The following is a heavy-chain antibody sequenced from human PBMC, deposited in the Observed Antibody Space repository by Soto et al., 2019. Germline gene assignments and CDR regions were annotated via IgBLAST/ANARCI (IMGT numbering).Heavy chain of an antibody. J-gene: IGHJ4*02. Sequence: GASVKVSCNASGYTFTSYYMHCVRQAPGQGLEWMGIINPSGGSTSYAQKFQGRVTMTRDTSTSTVYMELSSLRSEDTAVYYCATLRYDSSVAGYFDYWGQGTLVTVSS. CDR2: INPSGGST. V-gene: IGHV1-46*01. CDR1: GYTFTSYY. CDR3: ATLRYDSSVAGYFDY. D-gene: IGHD3-22*01.